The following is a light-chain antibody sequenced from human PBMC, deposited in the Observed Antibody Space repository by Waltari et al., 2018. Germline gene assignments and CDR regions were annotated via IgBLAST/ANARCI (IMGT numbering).Light chain of an antibody. CDR1: QSISTW. J-gene: IGKJ2*01. Sequence: DIQMTQSPSTVSASVGDRVTTTCRASQSISTWLAWYQQKPGKAPKLLIYKASDLESGVPSRFSGSGSGTEFTLTISSLQPDDFATYYCQHYNTYPVTFGQGTKLDI. CDR3: QHYNTYPVT. V-gene: IGKV1-5*03. CDR2: KAS.